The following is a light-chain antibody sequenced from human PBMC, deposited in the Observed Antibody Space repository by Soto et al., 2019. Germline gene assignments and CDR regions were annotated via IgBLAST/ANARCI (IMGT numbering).Light chain of an antibody. CDR2: EVS. V-gene: IGLV2-14*03. Sequence: QSVLTQPASVSGSPGQSITISCTGTTSDVGNYDYVSWYQQHPGKAPKLMIYEVSDRPSGVSHRFSGSKSGNTASLTISGLQAEDEADYYCGSYSSSTTPYVFGTGTQLTVL. CDR3: GSYSSSTTPYV. CDR1: TSDVGNYDY. J-gene: IGLJ1*01.